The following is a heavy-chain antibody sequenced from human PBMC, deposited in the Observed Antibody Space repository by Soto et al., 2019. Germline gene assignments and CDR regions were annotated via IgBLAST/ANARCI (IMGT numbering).Heavy chain of an antibody. CDR3: AKGRGEMNWANYYGLDV. Sequence: QVQLVESGGGVVQPGRSLRLSCAASGFTFSRFGMHWVRQAPGKGLEWVALITYEGSQIYYADAVKGRFTISRDNGDNTLSLQMDNLRTEDTAKYFCAKGRGEMNWANYYGLDVWGQGTTVTVSS. D-gene: IGHD7-27*01. CDR2: ITYEGSQI. V-gene: IGHV3-30*18. CDR1: GFTFSRFG. J-gene: IGHJ6*02.